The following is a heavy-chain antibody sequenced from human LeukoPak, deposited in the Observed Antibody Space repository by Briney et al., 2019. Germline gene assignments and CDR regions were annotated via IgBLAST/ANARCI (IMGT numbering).Heavy chain of an antibody. CDR2: IYYSGST. D-gene: IGHD3-22*01. CDR3: ARDLYYDSSRDAFDI. V-gene: IGHV4-59*12. CDR1: GGSISSYY. Sequence: SETLSLTCTVSGGSISSYYWSWIRQPPGKGLEWIGYIYYSGSTNYNPSFKSRVTISGETSKNQFSLKLSPVTAADTAVYYCARDLYYDSSRDAFDIWGQGTMVTVSS. J-gene: IGHJ3*02.